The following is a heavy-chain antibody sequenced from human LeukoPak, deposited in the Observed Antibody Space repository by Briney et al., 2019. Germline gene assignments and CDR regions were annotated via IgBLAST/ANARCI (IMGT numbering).Heavy chain of an antibody. V-gene: IGHV1-69*13. CDR3: ARPNSGYDGPFDY. CDR1: GGTFSSYA. CDR2: IIPIFGTA. J-gene: IGHJ4*02. D-gene: IGHD5-12*01. Sequence: EASVKVSCKASGGTFSSYAISWVRQAPGQGLEWMGGIIPIFGTANYAQKFQGRVTITADEPTSTAYMELSSLRSEDTAVYYCARPNSGYDGPFDYWGQGTLVTVSS.